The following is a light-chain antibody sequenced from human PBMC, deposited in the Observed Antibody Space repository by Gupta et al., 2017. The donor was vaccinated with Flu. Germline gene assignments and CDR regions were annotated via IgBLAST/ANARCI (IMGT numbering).Light chain of an antibody. CDR3: QQSNSVPPV. CDR1: QRISSW. J-gene: IGKJ4*02. Sequence: LEMSLSPSPGSASVGDRVTITCRASQRISSWLAWYQQKPGKAPKLLIYAASSLQSGVPSRFSGSGSGTDFTLTISRLQPEDFATYYCQQSNSVPPVFGEGTKVEIK. CDR2: AAS. V-gene: IGKV1-12*01.